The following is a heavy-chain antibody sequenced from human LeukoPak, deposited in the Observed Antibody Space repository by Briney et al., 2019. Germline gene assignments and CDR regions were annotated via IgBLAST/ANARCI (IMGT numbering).Heavy chain of an antibody. CDR1: GFTFSSYA. Sequence: GSLRLSCAASGFTFSSYAMSWVRQAPGKGLEWVSAISGSGGSTYYADSVKGRFTISRDNFKNTLYLQMNSLRGEDRAVYYCARPSNIFYYCDMNVWGQGTTVTVSS. J-gene: IGHJ6*02. V-gene: IGHV3-23*01. CDR2: ISGSGGST. D-gene: IGHD2-21*01. CDR3: ARPSNIFYYCDMNV.